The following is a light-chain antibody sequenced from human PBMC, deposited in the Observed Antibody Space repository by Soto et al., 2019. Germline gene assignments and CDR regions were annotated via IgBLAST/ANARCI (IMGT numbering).Light chain of an antibody. CDR1: QSVSDK. V-gene: IGKV3-11*01. Sequence: EIVLTQSPATLSLSPGERATLSCRASQSVSDKSAWYQQKPGQAPRLLIFGASTRATGIPARFSGSGSGTDFTLTISSLEPEDFAVYYCQQRSNWPITFGQGTRLEIK. CDR3: QQRSNWPIT. J-gene: IGKJ5*01. CDR2: GAS.